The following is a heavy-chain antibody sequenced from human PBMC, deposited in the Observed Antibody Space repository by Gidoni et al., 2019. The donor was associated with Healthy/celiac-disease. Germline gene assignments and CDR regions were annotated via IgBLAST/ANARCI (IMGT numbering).Heavy chain of an antibody. CDR2: INWNGGST. V-gene: IGHV3-20*01. D-gene: IGHD3-22*01. J-gene: IGHJ5*02. CDR1: GFTLDDYG. CDR3: ARDRGDDSSWFDP. Sequence: EVQLVESGGGVVQPGGSLRLSCAASGFTLDDYGMSWVRQAPGKGLGWVAGINWNGGSTGYADSVKGRFTISRDNAKNSLYLQMNSLRAEDTALYHCARDRGDDSSWFDPWGQGTLVTVSS.